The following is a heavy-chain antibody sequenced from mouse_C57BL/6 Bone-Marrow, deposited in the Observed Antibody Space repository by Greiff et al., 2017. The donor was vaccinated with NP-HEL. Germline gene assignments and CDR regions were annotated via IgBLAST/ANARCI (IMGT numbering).Heavy chain of an antibody. D-gene: IGHD3-3*01. CDR1: GYTFTSYW. J-gene: IGHJ1*03. V-gene: IGHV1-69*01. Sequence: VQLQQPGAELVMPGASVKLSCKASGYTFTSYWMHWVKQRPGQGLEWIGEIDPSDSYTNYNQKFKGKSTLTVDKSSSTAYMQLSSLTSEDSAVYYCARLGEGFYWYFDVWGTGTTVTVSS. CDR2: IDPSDSYT. CDR3: ARLGEGFYWYFDV.